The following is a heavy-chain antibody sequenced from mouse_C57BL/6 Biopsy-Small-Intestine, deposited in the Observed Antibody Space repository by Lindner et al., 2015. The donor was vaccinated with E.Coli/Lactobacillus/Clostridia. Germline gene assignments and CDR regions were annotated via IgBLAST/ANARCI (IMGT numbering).Heavy chain of an antibody. CDR1: GYTFTKYY. Sequence: SVKVSCKASGYTFTKYYLHWVRQAPGQGLEWMGIINPSGGSTSYAQNFQGRVTMTRDTSTSTVYMELSSLRSEDTAVYYCARVEDGSPYFDYWGQGTLITVSS. CDR2: INPSGGST. V-gene: IGHV1-64*01. D-gene: IGHD2-3*01. CDR3: ARVEDGSPYFDY. J-gene: IGHJ2*01.